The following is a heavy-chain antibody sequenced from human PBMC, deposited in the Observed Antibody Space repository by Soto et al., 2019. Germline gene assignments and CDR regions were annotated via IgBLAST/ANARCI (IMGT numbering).Heavy chain of an antibody. Sequence: VRLVESGGGLVKPGGSLRLSCVGSAFIFSDHSMNWVRQAPGKGLEWVTSIGDTGTFIYYADSVKGRFTISRDNAKNSLFLQMDSLRPEDTAVDYCARDQRYLRQGYSDYWGQGTLVTVSS. CDR1: AFIFSDHS. V-gene: IGHV3-21*01. CDR2: IGDTGTFI. J-gene: IGHJ4*02. CDR3: ARDQRYLRQGYSDY. D-gene: IGHD4-4*01.